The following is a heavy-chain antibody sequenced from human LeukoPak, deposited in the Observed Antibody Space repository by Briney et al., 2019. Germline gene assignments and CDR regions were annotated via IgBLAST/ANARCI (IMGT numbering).Heavy chain of an antibody. J-gene: IGHJ4*02. Sequence: GGSLRLSCAASGFTFDDYAMHWVRQAPGKGLEWVSGISWNSGSIGYADSVKGRFTISRDNAKNSLYLQMNSLRAEDTALYYCAKADSSGYYSTVNYWGQGTLVTVSS. CDR2: ISWNSGSI. CDR3: AKADSSGYYSTVNY. V-gene: IGHV3-9*01. CDR1: GFTFDDYA. D-gene: IGHD3-22*01.